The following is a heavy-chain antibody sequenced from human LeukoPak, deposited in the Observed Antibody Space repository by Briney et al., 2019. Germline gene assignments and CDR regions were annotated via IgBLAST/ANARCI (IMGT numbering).Heavy chain of an antibody. J-gene: IGHJ4*02. Sequence: GGSLRLSCAASGFTFSSYWMSWVRQAPGKGLEWVANIKKDGSENYYVDSVKGRFTISRDNAKKSLYLQMKSLRAEDTAVYYCASEFWSGYYTTGAGDYWGQGTLVTVSS. D-gene: IGHD3-3*01. CDR2: IKKDGSEN. V-gene: IGHV3-7*01. CDR1: GFTFSSYW. CDR3: ASEFWSGYYTTGAGDY.